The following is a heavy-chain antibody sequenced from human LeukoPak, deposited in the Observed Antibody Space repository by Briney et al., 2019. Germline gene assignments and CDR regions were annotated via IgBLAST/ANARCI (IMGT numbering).Heavy chain of an antibody. CDR1: GFSFRRYS. J-gene: IGHJ3*02. CDR2: ISHDGSNE. D-gene: IGHD5-24*01. Sequence: GGSLRLSCAASGFSFRRYSMNWVRQAPGKGLEWVAVISHDGSNEYYADSVKGRFSISRDSSKNTLYLQMNNLRAEDTAVYYCARGRDGYNLVDAFDIWGQGIMVTVSS. V-gene: IGHV3-30*04. CDR3: ARGRDGYNLVDAFDI.